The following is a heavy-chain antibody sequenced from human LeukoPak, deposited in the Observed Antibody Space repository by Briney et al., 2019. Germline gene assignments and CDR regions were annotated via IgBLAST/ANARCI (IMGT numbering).Heavy chain of an antibody. V-gene: IGHV1-2*02. J-gene: IGHJ5*02. CDR2: INPNSGGT. CDR1: GYTFTGYY. D-gene: IGHD3-10*01. Sequence: GASVKVSCKASGYTFTGYYMHWVRQAPGQGLEWMGWINPNSGGTNYAQKFQGRVTMTRDTSISTAYMELSRLRSDDTAVYYCARDRITMVRGVWNWFDPWGQGTLDTVSS. CDR3: ARDRITMVRGVWNWFDP.